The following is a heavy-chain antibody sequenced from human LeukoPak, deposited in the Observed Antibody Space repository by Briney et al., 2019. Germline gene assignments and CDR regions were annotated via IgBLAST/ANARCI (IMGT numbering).Heavy chain of an antibody. V-gene: IGHV4-4*07. CDR2: IYTSGST. CDR1: GDSFSTSY. D-gene: IGHD3-22*01. Sequence: SETLSLTCAVSGDSFSTSYWTWIRQPAGKGLEWIGRIYTSGSTNYNPSLKSRVTMSMDTSKKQFSLKLSSVTAADTAVYYCARDLGYDSSGYHYWGQGTLVTVS. CDR3: ARDLGYDSSGYHY. J-gene: IGHJ4*02.